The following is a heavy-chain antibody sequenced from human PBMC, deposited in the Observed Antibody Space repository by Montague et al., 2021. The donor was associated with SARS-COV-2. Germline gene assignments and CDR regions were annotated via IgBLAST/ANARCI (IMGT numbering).Heavy chain of an antibody. J-gene: IGHJ6*02. Sequence: TLSLTCTVSGGSLSPYYWTWMRQPPGKGLAWIGYIYHSGNTNYNPSLKSRVTISIDTSMNQFSLSLSSMTAADTAVYFCARDLLPPRTAIKTNFFGLDVWGQGTTVIVSS. D-gene: IGHD2-21*02. CDR3: ARDLLPPRTAIKTNFFGLDV. V-gene: IGHV4-59*01. CDR1: GGSLSPYY. CDR2: IYHSGNT.